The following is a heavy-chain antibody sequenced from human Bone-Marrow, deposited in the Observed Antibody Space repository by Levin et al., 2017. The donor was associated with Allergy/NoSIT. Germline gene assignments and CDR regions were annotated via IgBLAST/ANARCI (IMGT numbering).Heavy chain of an antibody. CDR1: GFTFSGSA. J-gene: IGHJ4*02. D-gene: IGHD3-10*01. CDR2: IRSKANSYAT. V-gene: IGHV3-73*01. CDR3: TRHGRVTMVRGVIRPSDY. Sequence: GGSLRLSCAASGFTFSGSAMHWVRQASGKGLEWVGRIRSKANSYATAYAASVKGRFTISRDDSKNTAYLQMNSLKTEDTAVYYCTRHGRVTMVRGVIRPSDYWGQGTLVTVSS.